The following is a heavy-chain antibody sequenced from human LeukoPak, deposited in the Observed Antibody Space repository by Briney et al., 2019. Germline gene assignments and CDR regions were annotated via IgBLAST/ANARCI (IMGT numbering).Heavy chain of an antibody. Sequence: GGSLSLLCAACGLTFSSYAMNWARQAPGKGLEWVSAVRGGDAGTSYADSVKGRFTISRDNSKNTLYLQMNSLRADDTAVYYCAKNRGGSYYSGSDYWGQGTLVTVSS. CDR2: VRGGDAGT. V-gene: IGHV3-23*01. CDR3: AKNRGGSYYSGSDY. CDR1: GLTFSSYA. D-gene: IGHD1-26*01. J-gene: IGHJ4*02.